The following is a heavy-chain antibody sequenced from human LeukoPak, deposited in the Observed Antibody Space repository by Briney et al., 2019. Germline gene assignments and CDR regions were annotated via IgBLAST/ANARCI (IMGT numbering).Heavy chain of an antibody. CDR3: APHRFGEPHFEY. CDR1: GGSTSSDY. V-gene: IGHV4-59*08. J-gene: IGHJ4*02. CDR2: VYKTGHT. D-gene: IGHD3-10*01. Sequence: PSETLSLTCTVSGGSTSSDYWSWIRQPPGKGLEWIGFVYKTGHTNYNPSLKSRVAISLDGSKSQVSLRLTSVTAADTAVYYCAPHRFGEPHFEYWGRGTLVSVSS.